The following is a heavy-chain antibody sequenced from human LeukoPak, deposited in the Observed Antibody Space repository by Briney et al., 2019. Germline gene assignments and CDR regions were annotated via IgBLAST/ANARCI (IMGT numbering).Heavy chain of an antibody. V-gene: IGHV4-59*02. CDR2: IYYSGST. D-gene: IGHD6-13*01. CDR3: ARSRGYFDY. J-gene: IGHJ4*02. Sequence: SETLSLTCTVSVGSVSSYYWSWLRQPAGEGLEWIGYIYYSGSTTYNPSLKSRVTISVDTSKNQFSLKLSSVTAADTALYYCARSRGYFDYWGQGTLVTVSS. CDR1: VGSVSSYY.